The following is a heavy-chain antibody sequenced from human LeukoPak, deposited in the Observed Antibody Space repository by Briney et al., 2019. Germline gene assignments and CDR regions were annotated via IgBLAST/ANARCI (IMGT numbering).Heavy chain of an antibody. J-gene: IGHJ4*02. V-gene: IGHV1-18*01. CDR3: ARDPDRRICGGDCYWGD. D-gene: IGHD2-21*02. Sequence: GASVKVSCKASGYTFTSYGIIWVRQAPGQGLEWMGWISAYNGNTNYAQKLQGRVTMTTDTSTSTAYMELRSLRSDDTAVYYCARDPDRRICGGDCYWGDWGQGTLVTVSS. CDR2: ISAYNGNT. CDR1: GYTFTSYG.